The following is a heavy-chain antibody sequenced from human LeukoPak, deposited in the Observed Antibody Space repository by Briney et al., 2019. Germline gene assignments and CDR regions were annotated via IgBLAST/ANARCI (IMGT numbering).Heavy chain of an antibody. Sequence: SSVKVSCKASGGTFSSYAISWVRQAPGQGLEWMGRIIPILGVANYAQKFQGRVTITADKSTSTAYMELSSLRSEDTAVYYCARGSGIAAAGHFDYWGQGTLVTVSS. CDR3: ARGSGIAAAGHFDY. D-gene: IGHD6-13*01. V-gene: IGHV1-69*04. J-gene: IGHJ4*02. CDR2: IIPILGVA. CDR1: GGTFSSYA.